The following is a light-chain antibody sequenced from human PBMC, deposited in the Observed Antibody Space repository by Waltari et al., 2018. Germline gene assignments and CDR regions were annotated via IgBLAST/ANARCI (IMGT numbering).Light chain of an antibody. V-gene: IGKV3-15*01. CDR1: QSVSSN. J-gene: IGKJ2*01. CDR3: QQYDKWTLYT. Sequence: IVMTQSPATLSVSPGERATLSCRASQSVSSNLAWYQQNPGQAPRLLISDAATRATAIPVRFSGSGSGTEFTLTISSVQSEDFGIYFCQQYDKWTLYTFGQGTKLEIK. CDR2: DAA.